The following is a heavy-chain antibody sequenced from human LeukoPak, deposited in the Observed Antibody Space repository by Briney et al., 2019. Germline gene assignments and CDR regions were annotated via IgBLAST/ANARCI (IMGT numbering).Heavy chain of an antibody. Sequence: SETLSLTCTVSGGSISSYYWSWIRQPPGKGLEWIGYIYYSGSTNYNPSLKSRVTISVDTSKNQFSLKLSSVTAADTAVYYCARENGSGSYLATFDYWGQGTLVTVSS. CDR1: GGSISSYY. CDR2: IYYSGST. CDR3: ARENGSGSYLATFDY. J-gene: IGHJ4*02. V-gene: IGHV4-59*12. D-gene: IGHD3-10*01.